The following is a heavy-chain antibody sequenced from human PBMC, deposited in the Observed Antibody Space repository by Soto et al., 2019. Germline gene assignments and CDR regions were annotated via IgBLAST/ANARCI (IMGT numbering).Heavy chain of an antibody. CDR1: GYTFTSYG. CDR2: ISAYNGNT. CDR3: ARSGKNSGYLYYFAY. Sequence: ASVKVSCKASGYTFTSYGISWVRQAPGQGLEWMGWISAYNGNTNYAQKLQGRVTMTTDTSTSTAYMELRSLRSDVTAVYYSARSGKNSGYLYYFAYWGQGTLVTVSS. D-gene: IGHD5-12*01. V-gene: IGHV1-18*01. J-gene: IGHJ4*02.